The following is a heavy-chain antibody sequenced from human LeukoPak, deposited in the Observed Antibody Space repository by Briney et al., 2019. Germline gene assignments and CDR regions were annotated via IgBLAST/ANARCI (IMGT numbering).Heavy chain of an antibody. CDR2: ISYDGSDK. CDR1: GFTFSTYP. CDR3: ARDRVAVYCSGGNCQSRYYYYDMDV. Sequence: GGSLRLSCAASGFTFSTYPMHWVRQAPGKGLEWVASISYDGSDKVFPDSVKGRFAISRDNSNNMLYLQMNSLRPEDMAVYFCARDRVAVYCSGGNCQSRYYYYDMDVWGQGTTVTVSS. J-gene: IGHJ6*02. V-gene: IGHV3-30*09. D-gene: IGHD2-15*01.